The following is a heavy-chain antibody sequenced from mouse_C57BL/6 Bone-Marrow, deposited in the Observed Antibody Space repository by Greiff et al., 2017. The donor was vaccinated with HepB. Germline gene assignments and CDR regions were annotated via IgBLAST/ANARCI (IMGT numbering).Heavy chain of an antibody. Sequence: QVTLKECGPGILQPSQTLSLTCSFSGFSLSTFGMGVGWIRQPSGKGLEWLAHIWWDDDKYYNPALKSRLTISKDTSKNQVFLKIANVDTADTATYYCAHRVIYGYYGFAYWGQGTLVTVSA. CDR3: AHRVIYGYYGFAY. J-gene: IGHJ3*01. CDR2: IWWDDDK. D-gene: IGHD2-3*01. V-gene: IGHV8-8*01. CDR1: GFSLSTFGMG.